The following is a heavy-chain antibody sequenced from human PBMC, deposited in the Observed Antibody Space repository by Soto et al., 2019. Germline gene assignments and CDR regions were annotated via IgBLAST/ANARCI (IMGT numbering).Heavy chain of an antibody. CDR3: ARWGTVTTYGDS. CDR2: ISYSGGST. CDR1: GFTFSSYA. V-gene: IGHV3-23*01. D-gene: IGHD4-17*01. Sequence: EVQLLESGGGLVQPGGSLRLSCAASGFTFSSYAMSWVRQAPGKGLEWVSGISYSGGSTYYADSVKGRFTISRDNSKNTLYLQMNSLRAEDTALYYSARWGTVTTYGDSWGQETLVTVSS. J-gene: IGHJ4*02.